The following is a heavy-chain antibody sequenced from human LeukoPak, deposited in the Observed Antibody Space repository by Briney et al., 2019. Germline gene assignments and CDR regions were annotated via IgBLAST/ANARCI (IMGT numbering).Heavy chain of an antibody. Sequence: GGSLRLSCAASGFTFSDYYMSWIRQAPGKGLEWVSYISSSGSTIYYADSVKGRFTISRDNAKNSPYLQMNSLRAEDTAVYYCAREVDTAMVIDYWGQGTLVTVSS. D-gene: IGHD5-18*01. J-gene: IGHJ4*02. CDR1: GFTFSDYY. CDR3: AREVDTAMVIDY. V-gene: IGHV3-11*04. CDR2: ISSSGSTI.